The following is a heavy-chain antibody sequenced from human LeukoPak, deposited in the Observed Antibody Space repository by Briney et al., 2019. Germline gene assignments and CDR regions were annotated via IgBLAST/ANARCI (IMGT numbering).Heavy chain of an antibody. CDR1: GFTFSSYA. V-gene: IGHV3-30*04. CDR2: ISYDGSNK. CDR3: ARGLAAPREHYYYYMDV. D-gene: IGHD6-6*01. J-gene: IGHJ6*03. Sequence: GGSLRLSCAASGFTFSSYAMHWVRQAPGKGLEWVAVISYDGSNKYYADSVKGRFTISRDNSKNTLYLQMNSLRAEDTAVYYCARGLAAPREHYYYYMDVWGKGTTVTVSS.